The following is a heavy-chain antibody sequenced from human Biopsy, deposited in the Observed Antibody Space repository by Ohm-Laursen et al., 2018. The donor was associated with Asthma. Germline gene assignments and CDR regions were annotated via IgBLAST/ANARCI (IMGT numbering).Heavy chain of an antibody. CDR2: INHSGNT. D-gene: IGHD2-2*01. CDR1: GDSINSGAFY. V-gene: IGHV4-31*03. CDR3: ARDLAGSCTSASCYGFDS. Sequence: SQTLSLTCTVSGDSINSGAFYWSWVRQHPGKGPEWIGYINHSGNTYYNPSLKSRVFISMETSKNQFSLKLTSVTAADSALYYCARDLAGSCTSASCYGFDSWGQGAQVTVSS. J-gene: IGHJ5*01.